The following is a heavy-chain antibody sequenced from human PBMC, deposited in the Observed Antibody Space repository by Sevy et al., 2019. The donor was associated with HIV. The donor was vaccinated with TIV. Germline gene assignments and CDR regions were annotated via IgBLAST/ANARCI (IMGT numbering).Heavy chain of an antibody. Sequence: LSLTCAASGFTFSSYGMHWVRQAPGKGLEWVAVILYDGSKKYYADSVKGRFTISRDNSKNTFYLQMSSLTSEDTAVYYCAKDQKQLVDNWFDPWGQGTLVTVSS. D-gene: IGHD6-13*01. CDR1: GFTFSSYG. CDR3: AKDQKQLVDNWFDP. J-gene: IGHJ5*02. CDR2: ILYDGSKK. V-gene: IGHV3-33*06.